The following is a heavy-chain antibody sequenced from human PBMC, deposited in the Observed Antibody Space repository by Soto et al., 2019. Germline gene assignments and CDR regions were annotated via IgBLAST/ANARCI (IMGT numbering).Heavy chain of an antibody. D-gene: IGHD2-2*01. V-gene: IGHV3-23*01. CDR3: AKEYRDIVVVPAAVDY. CDR1: GFTFSSYA. Sequence: GGSLRLSCAASGFTFSSYAMSWVCQAPGKGLEWVSAISGSGGSTYYADSVEGRFTNSSENSKNTLYLQMNSLRAEDTAVYYCAKEYRDIVVVPAAVDYWGQGTLVTVSS. CDR2: ISGSGGST. J-gene: IGHJ4*02.